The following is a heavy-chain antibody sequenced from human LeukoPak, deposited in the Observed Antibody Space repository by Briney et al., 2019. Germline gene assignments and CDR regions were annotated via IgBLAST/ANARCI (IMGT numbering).Heavy chain of an antibody. J-gene: IGHJ4*02. CDR3: ARNFDSVTSAFAY. CDR2: ISSSSSYI. CDR1: GFTFSSYS. Sequence: GGSLRLSCAASGFTFSSYSMNWVRQAPGRGLEWVSSISSSSSYIYYADSVKGRFTISRDNAKNSLFLQLSSLRAEDTAVYFCARNFDSVTSAFAYWGQGSQVTVSS. V-gene: IGHV3-21*01. D-gene: IGHD3-16*01.